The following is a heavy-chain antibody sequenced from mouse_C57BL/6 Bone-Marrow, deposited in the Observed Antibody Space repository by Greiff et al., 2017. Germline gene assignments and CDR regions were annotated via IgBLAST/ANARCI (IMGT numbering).Heavy chain of an antibody. Sequence: QVQLKQPGAELVKPGASVKLSCKASGYTFTSYWMHWVKQRPGQGLEWIGMIHPNSGSTNYNEKFKSKATLTVDKSSSTAYMQLSSLTSEDSAVYYCARRGLRSYFDYWGQGTTLTVSS. CDR1: GYTFTSYW. CDR3: ARRGLRSYFDY. J-gene: IGHJ2*01. V-gene: IGHV1-64*01. CDR2: IHPNSGST. D-gene: IGHD1-1*01.